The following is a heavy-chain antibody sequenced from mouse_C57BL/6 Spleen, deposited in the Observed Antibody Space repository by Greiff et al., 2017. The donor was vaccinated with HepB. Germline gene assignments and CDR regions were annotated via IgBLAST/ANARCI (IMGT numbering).Heavy chain of an antibody. D-gene: IGHD1-1*01. CDR1: GYTFTDYY. J-gene: IGHJ3*01. CDR2: IYPGSGNT. V-gene: IGHV1-76*01. CDR3: ARGDYYGSSSAWFAY. Sequence: VQLQQSGAELVRPGASVKLSCKASGYTFTDYYINWVKQRPGQGLEWIARIYPGSGNTYYNEKFKGKATLTAEKSSSTAYMQLSSLTSEDSAVYFCARGDYYGSSSAWFAYWGQGTLVTVSA.